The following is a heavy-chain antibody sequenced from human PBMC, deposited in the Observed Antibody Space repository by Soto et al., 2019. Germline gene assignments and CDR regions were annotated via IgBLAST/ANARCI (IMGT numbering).Heavy chain of an antibody. D-gene: IGHD3-10*01. CDR3: ARWGVSYYYGSGSYYNPNSFDY. V-gene: IGHV1-8*01. CDR2: MNPNSGNT. CDR1: GYTFTSYD. Sequence: QVQLVQSGAEVKKPGASVKVSCKASGYTFTSYDINWVRHATGQGLEWMGWMNPNSGNTGYAQKFQGRVTMTRNTSISTAYMELSSLRSEDTAVYYCARWGVSYYYGSGSYYNPNSFDYWGQGTLVTVSS. J-gene: IGHJ4*02.